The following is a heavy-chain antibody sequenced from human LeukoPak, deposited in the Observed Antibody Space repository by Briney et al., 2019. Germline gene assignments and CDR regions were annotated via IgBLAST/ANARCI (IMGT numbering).Heavy chain of an antibody. Sequence: SETLSLTCTVSGGSISSYYWSWIRQPAGKGLEWIGRIYTSGSTNYNPSLKSRVTMSVDTSKNQFSLKLSSVTAADTAVYYCAGELGYYYDSSGYSKSHDAFDIWGQGTMVTVSS. CDR2: IYTSGST. CDR3: AGELGYYYDSSGYSKSHDAFDI. J-gene: IGHJ3*02. CDR1: GGSISSYY. D-gene: IGHD3-22*01. V-gene: IGHV4-4*07.